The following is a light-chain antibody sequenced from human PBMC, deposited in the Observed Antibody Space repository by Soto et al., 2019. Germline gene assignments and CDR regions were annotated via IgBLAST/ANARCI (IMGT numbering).Light chain of an antibody. CDR2: EAF. Sequence: QSALTQVASVSWSPGQSVTISCTATSSDVGGHDYVSWYLQHPGKAPKLLIYEAFNRPSGVSDRFSGSKSGSTASLTISGLQAEDEGDYYCSSFTSTNTWVFGGGTKLTVL. CDR1: SSDVGGHDY. V-gene: IGLV2-14*01. J-gene: IGLJ3*02. CDR3: SSFTSTNTWV.